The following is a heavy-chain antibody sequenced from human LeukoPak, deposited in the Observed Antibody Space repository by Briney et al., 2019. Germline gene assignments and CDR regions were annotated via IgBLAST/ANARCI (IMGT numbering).Heavy chain of an antibody. D-gene: IGHD1-7*01. CDR1: GGSFSGYY. Sequence: SETQSLTCAVYGGSFSGYYWSWIRQPPGKGLGWIGEINHSGSTNYNPSLKSRVHISVDTSKNQFSLKLSSVTAADTAVYYCARGRYNWNYDYWGQGTPVTVSS. CDR2: INHSGST. J-gene: IGHJ4*02. V-gene: IGHV4-34*01. CDR3: ARGRYNWNYDY.